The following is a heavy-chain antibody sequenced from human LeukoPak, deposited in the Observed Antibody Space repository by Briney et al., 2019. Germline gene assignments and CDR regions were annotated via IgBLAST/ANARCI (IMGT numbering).Heavy chain of an antibody. V-gene: IGHV3-7*01. CDR3: AREELYCSGGSCYSLSYFDY. D-gene: IGHD2-15*01. J-gene: IGHJ4*02. CDR2: IKQDGSET. CDR1: GFTFTNYW. Sequence: GGSLRLSCAASGFTFTNYWMTWVRQAPGKGLEWVANIKQDGSETYYGDSVKGRFTISRDNAKNSLYLEMNSLRAEDTAVYYCAREELYCSGGSCYSLSYFDYWGQGTLVTVAS.